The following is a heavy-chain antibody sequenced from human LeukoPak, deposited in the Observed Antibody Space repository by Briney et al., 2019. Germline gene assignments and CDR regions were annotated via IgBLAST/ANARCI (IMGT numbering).Heavy chain of an antibody. D-gene: IGHD6-13*01. Sequence: SETLSLTCTVSGGSINSYYWSWIRQPPGKGLEWIGYIYYSGSTNQNPSLKSRVTISVDTSKNQFSLKLSSVTAADTAVYYCASSSWYGKFDYWGQGTLVTVSS. J-gene: IGHJ4*02. V-gene: IGHV4-59*08. CDR2: IYYSGST. CDR3: ASSSWYGKFDY. CDR1: GGSINSYY.